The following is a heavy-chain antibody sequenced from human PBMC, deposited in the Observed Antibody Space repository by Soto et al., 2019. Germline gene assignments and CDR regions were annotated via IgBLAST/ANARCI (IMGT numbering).Heavy chain of an antibody. CDR2: INPNSGGT. V-gene: IGHV1-2*04. J-gene: IGHJ6*02. CDR1: GGTFSSYA. D-gene: IGHD2-2*01. Sequence: ASVKVSCKASGGTFSSYAISWVRQAPGQGLEWMGWINPNSGGTNYAQKFQGWVTMTRDTSISTAYMELSRLRSDDTAVYYCAREMIVPAASGYYYGMDVWGQGTTVTVSS. CDR3: AREMIVPAASGYYYGMDV.